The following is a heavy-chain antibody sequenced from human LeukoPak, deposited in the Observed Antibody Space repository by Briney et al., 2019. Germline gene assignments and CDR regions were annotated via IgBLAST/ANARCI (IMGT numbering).Heavy chain of an antibody. D-gene: IGHD3-10*01. CDR2: ISYDGSNK. CDR3: AREVSVPYGPFPGWLDY. CDR1: GFTFSSYA. J-gene: IGHJ4*02. V-gene: IGHV3-30*04. Sequence: PGGSLRLSCAASGFTFSSYAMHWVRQAPGKGLEWVAVISYDGSNKYYADSVKGRFTISRDNSKNTLYLQMNSLRAEDTAVYYCAREVSVPYGPFPGWLDYWGQGTLVTVSS.